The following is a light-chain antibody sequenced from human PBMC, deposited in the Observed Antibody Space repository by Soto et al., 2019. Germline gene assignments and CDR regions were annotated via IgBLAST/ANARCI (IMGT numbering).Light chain of an antibody. CDR2: EGS. Sequence: QSVLTQPASVSGSPGQSITISCTGTSSDVGSYNLVSWYQLHPGKAPKLMIYEGSKRPSGVSNRFSGSKSGNTASLTISGLQAEDEADYYCCSYAGSNTWMFGGGTKLTVL. CDR3: CSYAGSNTWM. CDR1: SSDVGSYNL. J-gene: IGLJ3*02. V-gene: IGLV2-23*01.